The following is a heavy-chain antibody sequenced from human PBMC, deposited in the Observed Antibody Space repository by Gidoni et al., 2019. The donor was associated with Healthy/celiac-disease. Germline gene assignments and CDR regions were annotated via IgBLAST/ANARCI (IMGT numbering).Heavy chain of an antibody. CDR2: IRSKANSYAT. V-gene: IGHV3-73*02. Sequence: EVQLVEYGGGLVQPGGSLKLSCAASGFPFSGSAMHWVRQASGKGLEWVGRIRSKANSYATAYAASVKGRFTISRDDSKNTAYLQMNSLKTEDTAVYYCTRYCSSTSCYTGRYYYYGMDVWGQGTTVTVSS. J-gene: IGHJ6*02. D-gene: IGHD2-2*02. CDR1: GFPFSGSA. CDR3: TRYCSSTSCYTGRYYYYGMDV.